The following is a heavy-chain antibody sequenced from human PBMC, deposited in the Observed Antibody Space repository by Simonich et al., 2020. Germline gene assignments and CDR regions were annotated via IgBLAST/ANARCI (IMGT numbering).Heavy chain of an antibody. CDR1: GGSFSGYY. D-gene: IGHD1-1*01. CDR2: IQHSGST. Sequence: QVQLQQWGAGLLKPSETLSLTCAVYGGSFSGYYWSWIRQPPGKGLEWIGEIQHSGSTNYNPSLKSRVTISVDTSKNQFSLKLSSVTAADTAVYYCARHLQLGPFDYWGQGTLVTVSS. CDR3: ARHLQLGPFDY. V-gene: IGHV4-34*01. J-gene: IGHJ4*02.